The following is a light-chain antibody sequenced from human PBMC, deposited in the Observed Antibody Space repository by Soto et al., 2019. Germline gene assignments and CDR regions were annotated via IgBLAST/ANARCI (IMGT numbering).Light chain of an antibody. V-gene: IGKV3-20*01. Sequence: EIVLPQSTGTLSLSVGERATLSCRPSQSVTGYLAWYQQTPGQAPRLLIYDASNMATGIPDRFSGSGSGTDFTLTINRLEPEDFTVYYCQQYGSSPLTFGGGTTVDIK. CDR1: QSVTGY. CDR3: QQYGSSPLT. J-gene: IGKJ4*01. CDR2: DAS.